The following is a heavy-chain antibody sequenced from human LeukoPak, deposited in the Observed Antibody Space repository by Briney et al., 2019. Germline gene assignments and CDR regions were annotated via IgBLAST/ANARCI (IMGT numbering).Heavy chain of an antibody. D-gene: IGHD2-15*01. J-gene: IGHJ4*02. Sequence: GGSLRLSCAASGFTFSGYAMSWVRQAPGKGLEWVSAISGSGGSTYYADSVKGRFTISRDNAKNTPYLQMNSLRAEDTAVYYCARGLNAVVAATFGYWGQGTLVTVSS. CDR2: ISGSGGST. CDR1: GFTFSGYA. V-gene: IGHV3-23*01. CDR3: ARGLNAVVAATFGY.